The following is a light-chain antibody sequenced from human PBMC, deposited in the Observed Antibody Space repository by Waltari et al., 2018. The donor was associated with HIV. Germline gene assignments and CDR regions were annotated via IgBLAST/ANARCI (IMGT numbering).Light chain of an antibody. V-gene: IGKV3-20*01. Sequence: EIGLTQSPGTLALSPWEVATLSCRASQSVSITSLAWYLQKPGQAPRLLIFAASSRAAGIPDRFSGSGSGTDFTLNISRLEPEDFAFYYCQHYRSSPQTFGHGTKVEIK. CDR1: QSVSITS. J-gene: IGKJ1*01. CDR2: AAS. CDR3: QHYRSSPQT.